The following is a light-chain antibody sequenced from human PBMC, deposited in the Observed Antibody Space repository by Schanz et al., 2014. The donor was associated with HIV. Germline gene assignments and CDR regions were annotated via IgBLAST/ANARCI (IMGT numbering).Light chain of an antibody. CDR1: QSVSSY. Sequence: EIVLTQSPATLSLSPGERATLSCRASQSVSSYLAWYQQKPGQAPSLLIYGASTRATGIPVRFSGSGSGTDFALTISRLEPADFAVYYCQQYGSSPPWTFGQGTKVEIK. CDR2: GAS. V-gene: IGKV3-20*01. J-gene: IGKJ1*01. CDR3: QQYGSSPPWT.